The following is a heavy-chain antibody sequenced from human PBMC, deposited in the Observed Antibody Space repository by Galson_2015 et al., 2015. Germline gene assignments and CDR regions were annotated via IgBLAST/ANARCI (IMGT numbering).Heavy chain of an antibody. CDR2: IYPDDSDA. CDR1: GYNFATNW. CDR3: ASLRGADPLGFDY. J-gene: IGHJ4*02. D-gene: IGHD3-16*01. Sequence: QSGAEVKKPGESLTISCKGSGYNFATNWIGWVRQMPGKGLEWMGIIYPDDSDARYSPSFQGQVTISADRSISAAYLQWSSLKASDTAMYYCASLRGADPLGFDYWGQGTLVTVSS. V-gene: IGHV5-51*01.